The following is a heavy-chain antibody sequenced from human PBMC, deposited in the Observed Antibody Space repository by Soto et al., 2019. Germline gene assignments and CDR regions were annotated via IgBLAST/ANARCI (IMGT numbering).Heavy chain of an antibody. CDR1: GVTFRDYY. D-gene: IGHD3-16*01. Sequence: QVQLVESGGGLVKPGGSLRLSCAASGVTFRDYYMSWIRQAPGKGLEWVSYISSSGSTRYYAHSVKGRFTISRDNAKNSLSLQMNSLRAEDTAVYYCARRGSWLGDNWFEPWGQGTLVTVS. CDR3: ARRGSWLGDNWFEP. CDR2: ISSSGSTR. V-gene: IGHV3-11*01. J-gene: IGHJ5*02.